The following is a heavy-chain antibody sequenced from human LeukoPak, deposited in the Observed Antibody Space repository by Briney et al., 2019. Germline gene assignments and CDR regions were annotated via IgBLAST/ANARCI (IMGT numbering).Heavy chain of an antibody. CDR2: IQSNAAGGTT. D-gene: IGHD3-22*01. Sequence: GGSLRLSCVASGFTFSNAWINWVRQAPGRGLEWVGRIQSNAAGGTTEYAAPVKGRFTISRDDSKNTLYLQMNSLITDDTAVYYCALGSANYDSSDFDCWGQGTLVTVSS. CDR1: GFTFSNAW. V-gene: IGHV3-15*07. CDR3: ALGSANYDSSDFDC. J-gene: IGHJ4*02.